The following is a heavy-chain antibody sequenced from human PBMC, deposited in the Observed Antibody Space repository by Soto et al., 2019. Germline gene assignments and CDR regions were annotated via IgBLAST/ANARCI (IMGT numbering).Heavy chain of an antibody. D-gene: IGHD5-12*01. Sequence: QVQLVQSGAEVTKPGASVKVSCKASGYTLTSYGISWVRQAPGQGLEWMGWISAYNGDTNYAQSLQGRVTMTTDTSTTTAYMELRSLRSDDTAVYYCATTIGYPYYYYGMDVWGQGTTVTVSS. CDR2: ISAYNGDT. CDR3: ATTIGYPYYYYGMDV. CDR1: GYTLTSYG. J-gene: IGHJ6*02. V-gene: IGHV1-18*01.